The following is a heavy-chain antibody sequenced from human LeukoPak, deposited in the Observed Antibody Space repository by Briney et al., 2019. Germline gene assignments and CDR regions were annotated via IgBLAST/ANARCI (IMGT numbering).Heavy chain of an antibody. J-gene: IGHJ3*02. CDR3: ARVGYDNGVPGVGAFDI. Sequence: GASVQVSCKASGYTFSGYYMHWVRQAPGQGLEWMGWINPYSGGTNYAQKFQGRVTMTRDMSTSTVYMELSSLRSEDTAVYYCARVGYDNGVPGVGAFDIWGQGTMVTVSS. CDR2: INPYSGGT. V-gene: IGHV1-2*02. CDR1: GYTFSGYY. D-gene: IGHD3-22*01.